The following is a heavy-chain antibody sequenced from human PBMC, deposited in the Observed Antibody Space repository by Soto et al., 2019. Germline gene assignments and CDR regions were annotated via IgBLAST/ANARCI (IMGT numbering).Heavy chain of an antibody. J-gene: IGHJ3*02. Sequence: SETLSLTCTVSGGSISSYYWSWIRQPPGKGLEWIGYIYYSGSTNYNPSLKSRVTISVDTSKNQFSLKLSSVTAADTAVYYCARESSLKYYDILTGYGAFDIWGQGTMVTVSS. D-gene: IGHD3-9*01. V-gene: IGHV4-59*01. CDR1: GGSISSYY. CDR3: ARESSLKYYDILTGYGAFDI. CDR2: IYYSGST.